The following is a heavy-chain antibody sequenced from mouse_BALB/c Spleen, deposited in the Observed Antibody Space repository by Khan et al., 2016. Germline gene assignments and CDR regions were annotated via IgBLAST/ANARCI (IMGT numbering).Heavy chain of an antibody. CDR1: GFTFSSYT. CDR3: TRGSTGWFAY. J-gene: IGHJ3*01. Sequence: EVELVESGGGLVKPGGSLKLSCAASGFTFSSYTMSWVRQTPEKRLEWVATISSGGNYTYYPDTVKGRFTISRDNAKNTLYLQMSSLKSEDTANYYGTRGSTGWFAYWGQGTLVTVSA. V-gene: IGHV5-6-4*01. D-gene: IGHD6-1*01. CDR2: ISSGGNYT.